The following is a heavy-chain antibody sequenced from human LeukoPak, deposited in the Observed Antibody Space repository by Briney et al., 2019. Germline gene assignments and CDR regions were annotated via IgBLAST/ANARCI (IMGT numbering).Heavy chain of an antibody. CDR3: AKVGAGDDDILTGGGPFDY. Sequence: PGRSLRLSCAASGFTFDDYAMHWVRQAPGKGLEWVSGISWNSGSIGYADSVKGRFTISRDNAKNSLYLQMNSLRAEDTALYYCAKVGAGDDDILTGGGPFDYWGQGTLVTVSS. J-gene: IGHJ4*02. V-gene: IGHV3-9*01. CDR1: GFTFDDYA. D-gene: IGHD3-9*01. CDR2: ISWNSGSI.